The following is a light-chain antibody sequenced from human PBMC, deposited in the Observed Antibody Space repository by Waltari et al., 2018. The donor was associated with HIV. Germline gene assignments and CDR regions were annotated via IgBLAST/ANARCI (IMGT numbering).Light chain of an antibody. CDR2: GAS. V-gene: IGKV3-15*01. CDR1: QIVSNN. CDR3: QQYNKWPPWT. Sequence: VMTQSPAPLSVSPGERATLSCRAGQIVSNNLAWYQQKPGQPPRLLIYGASTRATGIPARFSGSGSGTEFTLTISSLQSEDSAVYYCQQYNKWPPWTFGQGTKVEIK. J-gene: IGKJ1*01.